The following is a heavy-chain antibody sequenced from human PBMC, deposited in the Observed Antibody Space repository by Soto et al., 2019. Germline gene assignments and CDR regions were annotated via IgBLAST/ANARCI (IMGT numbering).Heavy chain of an antibody. CDR1: GFTFSSYP. V-gene: IGHV3-48*02. J-gene: IGHJ4*02. Sequence: EVHLVESGGGLVQPGGSLRLSCAASGFTFSSYPMNWVRQAPGKGLEWVAYISSTSRTIYYADSVKARFTISRDNAKNSLYLQMNSLSDEDTAVYYCARDFSGYSFGNGYWGQGTLVTVSS. D-gene: IGHD5-18*01. CDR2: ISSTSRTI. CDR3: ARDFSGYSFGNGY.